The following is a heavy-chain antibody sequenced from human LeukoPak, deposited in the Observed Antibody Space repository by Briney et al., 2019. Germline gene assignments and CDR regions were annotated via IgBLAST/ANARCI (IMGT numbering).Heavy chain of an antibody. D-gene: IGHD3-3*01. CDR1: GGSFSGYY. CDR2: INHSGST. J-gene: IGHJ6*03. V-gene: IGHV4-34*01. CDR3: ARHFRFTIKTHYYIDV. Sequence: SETLSLTCAVYGGSFSGYYWSWIRQPPGKGLEWIGEINHSGSTNYSPSLKSRVTISVDTSKNQFSLKLSSVTAADTAVYYCARHFRFTIKTHYYIDVWGKGTTVTVSS.